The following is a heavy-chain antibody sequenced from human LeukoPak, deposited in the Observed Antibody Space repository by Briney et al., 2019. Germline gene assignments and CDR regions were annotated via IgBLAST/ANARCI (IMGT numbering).Heavy chain of an antibody. CDR1: GYTFTSNG. CDR2: ISPYNGNT. CDR3: ARDLYYYDNGAYFDDTFDI. D-gene: IGHD3-22*01. J-gene: IGHJ3*02. Sequence: ASVKVSCNASGYTFTSNGISWVRQAPGQGLEWMGWISPYNGNTNYAQNLQGRVTMTTDTSTSTAYMDLWSLRSDDTAVYYCARDLYYYDNGAYFDDTFDIWGQGTMVTVSS. V-gene: IGHV1-18*04.